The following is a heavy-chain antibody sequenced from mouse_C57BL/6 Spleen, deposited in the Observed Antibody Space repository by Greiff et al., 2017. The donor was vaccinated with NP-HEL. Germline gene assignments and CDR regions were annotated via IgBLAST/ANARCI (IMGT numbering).Heavy chain of an antibody. J-gene: IGHJ4*01. CDR1: GFTFSSYG. Sequence: EVMLVESGGDLVKPGGSLKLSCAASGFTFSSYGMSWVRQTPDKRLEWVATISSGGSYTYYPDSVKGRFTISRDNAKNTLYLQMSSLKAEDTAMYYCARQGIYYDYDGGAMDDWGQGTSVTVSS. D-gene: IGHD2-4*01. CDR2: ISSGGSYT. CDR3: ARQGIYYDYDGGAMDD. V-gene: IGHV5-6*02.